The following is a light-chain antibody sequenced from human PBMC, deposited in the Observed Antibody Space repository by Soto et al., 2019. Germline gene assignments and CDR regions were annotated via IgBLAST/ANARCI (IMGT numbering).Light chain of an antibody. CDR3: QQYGSSLIT. V-gene: IGKV3-20*01. J-gene: IGKJ5*01. CDR2: GAS. Sequence: SPGTLSLSPGERATLSCRASQSVSSSYLAWYQQKPGQAPRLLIYGASSRATGIPDRFSGSGSGTDFTLIISRLEPEDFAVYYCQQYGSSLITFGQGTRLEIK. CDR1: QSVSSSY.